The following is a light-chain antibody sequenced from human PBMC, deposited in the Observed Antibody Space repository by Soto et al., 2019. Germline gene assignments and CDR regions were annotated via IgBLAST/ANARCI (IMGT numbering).Light chain of an antibody. V-gene: IGKV1-5*01. CDR2: DAS. Sequence: DIQMTQSPSTLSASVGDRVTITCRASQSISSWLAWYQQKPGKAPKLLIYDASSLESGVPSRFSGSGSGTEFPLTISSLQPDDFETYYCQQYNSYSPSTFGQGTRLEIK. J-gene: IGKJ5*01. CDR3: QQYNSYSPST. CDR1: QSISSW.